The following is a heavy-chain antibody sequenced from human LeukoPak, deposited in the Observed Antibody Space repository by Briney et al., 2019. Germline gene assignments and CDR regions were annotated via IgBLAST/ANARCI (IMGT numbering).Heavy chain of an antibody. CDR1: GFTLPNYC. V-gene: IGHV3-7*01. Sequence: PGGPLRLSCAASGFTLPNYCMRGPRQAPGRGREGVANIRQDGSEKFYVDSVKGRFTISRDNDKSSLYLQMNSLRGEDTAVYFCARVGGSWELILWGQGTLVTVS. D-gene: IGHD2-15*01. CDR2: IRQDGSEK. CDR3: ARVGGSWELIL. J-gene: IGHJ4*02.